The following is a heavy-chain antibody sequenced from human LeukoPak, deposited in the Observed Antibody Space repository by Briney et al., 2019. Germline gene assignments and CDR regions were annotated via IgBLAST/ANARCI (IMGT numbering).Heavy chain of an antibody. V-gene: IGHV4-31*03. Sequence: SETLSLTCTVSGGSISSSSYYWSWIRQHPGKGLEWIGYIYYSGSTYYNPSLKSRVTISVDTSKNQFSLKLSSVTAADTAVYYCARGRYYDSSGYYYDWFDPWGQGTLVTVSS. D-gene: IGHD3-22*01. CDR2: IYYSGST. CDR1: GGSISSSSYY. CDR3: ARGRYYDSSGYYYDWFDP. J-gene: IGHJ5*02.